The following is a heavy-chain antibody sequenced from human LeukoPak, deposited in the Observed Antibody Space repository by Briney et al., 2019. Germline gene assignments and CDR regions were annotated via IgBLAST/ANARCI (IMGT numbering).Heavy chain of an antibody. J-gene: IGHJ4*02. Sequence: GGSLRLSCAASGFTFSSYWMHWVRQAPGKGLVWVSRINSDGSSTFYADSVKGRFTTSRDNAENTVYLQMNSLRADDTAVYYCARSWRPDPFDYWGQGTLVTVSS. D-gene: IGHD3-3*01. CDR1: GFTFSSYW. V-gene: IGHV3-74*01. CDR2: INSDGSST. CDR3: ARSWRPDPFDY.